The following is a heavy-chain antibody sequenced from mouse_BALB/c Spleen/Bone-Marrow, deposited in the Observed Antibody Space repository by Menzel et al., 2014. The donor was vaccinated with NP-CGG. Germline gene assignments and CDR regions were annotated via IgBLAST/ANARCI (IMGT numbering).Heavy chain of an antibody. CDR3: TRDPFYYGSSYAMDY. CDR1: GFTFSSYT. J-gene: IGHJ4*01. CDR2: ISSGGSYT. Sequence: EVQGVESGGGLVKPGGSLKLSCAASGFTFSSYTMSWVRQTPEKRLEWVATISSGGSYTYYPDSVKGRFTISRDNAKNTLYPQMSSLKSEDTAMYYCTRDPFYYGSSYAMDYWGQGTSVTVSS. D-gene: IGHD1-1*01. V-gene: IGHV5-6-4*01.